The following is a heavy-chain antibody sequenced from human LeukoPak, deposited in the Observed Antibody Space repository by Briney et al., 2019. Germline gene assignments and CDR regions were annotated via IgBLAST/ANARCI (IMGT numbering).Heavy chain of an antibody. V-gene: IGHV4-59*01. CDR1: GGSFSSSY. D-gene: IGHD1-26*01. CDR3: ARGLVGLTPHAGVFQI. CDR2: IYSNGNT. J-gene: IGHJ3*02. Sequence: SETLSLTCIVSGGSFSSSYWSWIRQPPGKGLEWIAYIYSNGNTNSNPSLKSRVTIAVGTSQSQFSLKLSSVTAADTAVYYCARGLVGLTPHAGVFQIWGQGTKVTVS.